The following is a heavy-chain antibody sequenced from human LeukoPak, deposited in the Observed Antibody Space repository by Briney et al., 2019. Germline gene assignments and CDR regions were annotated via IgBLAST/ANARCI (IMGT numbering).Heavy chain of an antibody. J-gene: IGHJ4*02. CDR1: GYTFTSYD. D-gene: IGHD3-10*01. Sequence: ASVKVSCKASGYTFTSYDINWVRQATGQGLEWMGWMNPNSGNTGYAQKFQGRVTITRNTSISTAYMELSSLRSEDTAVYYCARDRALVRDLWSPSAFDYWGQGTQVTVSS. CDR2: MNPNSGNT. CDR3: ARDRALVRDLWSPSAFDY. V-gene: IGHV1-8*01.